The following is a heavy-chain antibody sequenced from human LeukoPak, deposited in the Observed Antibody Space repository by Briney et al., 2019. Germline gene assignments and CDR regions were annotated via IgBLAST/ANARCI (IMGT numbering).Heavy chain of an antibody. CDR2: IYYSGSS. Sequence: KASETLSLTCSVSGGSISSSSSYWGWIRQPPGKGLEWIGSIYYSGSSFDNPALKSRVTISVDTSKNQFSLKLSSVTAADTAVYYCARTQRGYSSGWSLSLAKSYYFDYWGQGTLVTVSS. CDR1: GGSISSSSSY. J-gene: IGHJ4*02. V-gene: IGHV4-39*07. CDR3: ARTQRGYSSGWSLSLAKSYYFDY. D-gene: IGHD6-19*01.